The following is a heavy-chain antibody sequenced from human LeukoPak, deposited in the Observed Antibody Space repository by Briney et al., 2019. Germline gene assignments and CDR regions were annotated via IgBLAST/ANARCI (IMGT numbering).Heavy chain of an antibody. Sequence: SVKVSCKASGGTFSSYAISWVRQAPGQGLEWMGRIIPILSIANYAQKFQGRVTITADKSTSTAYMELSSLRSEDTAVYYCARKVTDTAMVTGYFDYWGQGTLVTVSS. CDR1: GGTFSSYA. D-gene: IGHD5-18*01. CDR2: IIPILSIA. CDR3: ARKVTDTAMVTGYFDY. V-gene: IGHV1-69*04. J-gene: IGHJ4*02.